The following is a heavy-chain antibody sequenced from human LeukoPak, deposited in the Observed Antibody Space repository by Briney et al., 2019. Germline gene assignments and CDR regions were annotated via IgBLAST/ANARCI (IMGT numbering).Heavy chain of an antibody. CDR2: INYSGIT. V-gene: IGHV4-34*01. Sequence: SGTLSLTCGVYGGSFRGYYWSWIRQPPGKGLEWIGDINYSGITNYNPSLKSRVTISLDTSKNQFSLKVTSVTAADTAVYYCARGPFAPDVWGQGTTVTVSS. CDR3: ARGPFAPDV. CDR1: GGSFRGYY. J-gene: IGHJ6*02.